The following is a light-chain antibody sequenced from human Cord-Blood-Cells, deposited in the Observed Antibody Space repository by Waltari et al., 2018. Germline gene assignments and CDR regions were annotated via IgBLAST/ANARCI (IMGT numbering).Light chain of an antibody. Sequence: ELVMTQSPATLSVSPAERATLSCRASQSVSSNLAWYQQKPGQAPRLLIYGASTRATGIPARFSGSGSGTEFTLTISSLQSEDFAVYYCQQYNNWQYSFGQGTKLEIK. CDR1: QSVSSN. CDR3: QQYNNWQYS. J-gene: IGKJ2*03. CDR2: GAS. V-gene: IGKV3-15*01.